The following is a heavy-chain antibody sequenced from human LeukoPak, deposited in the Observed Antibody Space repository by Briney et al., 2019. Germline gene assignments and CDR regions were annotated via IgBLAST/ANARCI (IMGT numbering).Heavy chain of an antibody. D-gene: IGHD3-3*01. CDR1: GYTFTSYY. Sequence: ASVTVSCKASGYTFTSYYMHWVRQAPGQGLEWMGIINPSGGSTSYTQKFQGRVTMTRDTSTSTVYMELSSLRSEDTAVYYCAGGLGDWPRITIFGVEHYYYYGMDVWGQGTTVTVSS. CDR2: INPSGGST. V-gene: IGHV1-46*01. CDR3: AGGLGDWPRITIFGVEHYYYYGMDV. J-gene: IGHJ6*02.